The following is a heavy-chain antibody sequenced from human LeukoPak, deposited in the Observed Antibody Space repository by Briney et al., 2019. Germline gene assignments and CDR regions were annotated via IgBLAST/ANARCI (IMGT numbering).Heavy chain of an antibody. CDR3: ARETSVTYYMDV. D-gene: IGHD1-1*01. CDR2: IYSGGST. V-gene: IGHV3-66*02. CDR1: GFTVSSNY. Sequence: GGSLRLSXAASGFTVSSNYMSWVRQAPGKGLEWVSVIYSGGSTYYADSVKGRFTISRDNSKNTLYLQMNSLRAEDTAVYYCARETSVTYYMDVWGKGTTVTVSS. J-gene: IGHJ6*03.